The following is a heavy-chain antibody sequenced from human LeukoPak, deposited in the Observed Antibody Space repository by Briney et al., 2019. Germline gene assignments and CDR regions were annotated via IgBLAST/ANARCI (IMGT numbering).Heavy chain of an antibody. CDR1: GFTFSSYG. V-gene: IGHV3-21*01. Sequence: GGSLRLSCAASGFTFSSYGMHWVRQAPGKGLEWVSSISSSSDYIYYADSLKGRFTISRDNAKSSLYLQMNSLRAEDTAVYYCARSQRIAEAGSSPFDYWGQGTLVTVSS. J-gene: IGHJ4*02. CDR2: ISSSSDYI. D-gene: IGHD6-19*01. CDR3: ARSQRIAEAGSSPFDY.